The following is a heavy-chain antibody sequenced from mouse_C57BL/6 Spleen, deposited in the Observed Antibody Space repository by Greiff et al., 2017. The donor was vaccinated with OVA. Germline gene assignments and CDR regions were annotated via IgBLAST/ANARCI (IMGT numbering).Heavy chain of an antibody. V-gene: IGHV5-17*01. J-gene: IGHJ4*01. Sequence: EVQVVESGGGLVKPGGSLKLSCAASGFTFSDYGMHWVRQAPEKGLEWVAYISSGSSTIYYADPAQGRFTISRDNAKKYLLLQMASLRYEDTAMYDCAEGGLYYAMDYWGQGTSVTVSS. CDR2: ISSGSSTI. D-gene: IGHD2-4*01. CDR1: GFTFSDYG. CDR3: AEGGLYYAMDY.